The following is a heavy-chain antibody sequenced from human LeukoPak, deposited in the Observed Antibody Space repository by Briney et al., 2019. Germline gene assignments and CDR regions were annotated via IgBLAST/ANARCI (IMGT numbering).Heavy chain of an antibody. CDR2: ISGSGSGDST. J-gene: IGHJ4*02. CDR1: GFTFSSYA. V-gene: IGHV3-23*01. Sequence: GGSLRLSCAASGFTFSSYAMNWVRQAPGKGLEWVSAISGSGSGDSTYYADSVKGRFTISRDNSKNTLYLQMNSLRAEDTAVYYCAKGRLVVVAASFDYWGQGTLVTVSS. D-gene: IGHD2-15*01. CDR3: AKGRLVVVAASFDY.